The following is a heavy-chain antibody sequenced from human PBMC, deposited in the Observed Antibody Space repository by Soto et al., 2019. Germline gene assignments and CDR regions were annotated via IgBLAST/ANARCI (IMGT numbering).Heavy chain of an antibody. CDR3: ARASYYHYGMDV. CDR2: VSDSGTTI. CDR1: GFIFNDYY. V-gene: IGHV3-11*01. J-gene: IGHJ6*02. Sequence: LSCAASGFIFNDYYMSWIRQAPGKGLEWVSYVSDSGTTIYYADSVKGRFTISRDNAKNSLYLQMNSLRAEDTAIYYCARASYYHYGMDVWGQGTTVTVSS.